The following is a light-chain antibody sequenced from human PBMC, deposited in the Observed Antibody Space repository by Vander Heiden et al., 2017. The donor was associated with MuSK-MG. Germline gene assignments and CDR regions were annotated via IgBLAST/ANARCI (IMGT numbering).Light chain of an antibody. CDR2: AAS. Sequence: DIQITQSPSSLSASVGDRVTITCRASQSISSYLNWYQQKPGKAPKLLIYAASSLQSGVPSRFSGSGSGTDFTLTISRLQPEDFATYYCLQSDSTRKTFGQGTKLEIK. CDR3: LQSDSTRKT. V-gene: IGKV1-39*01. CDR1: QSISSY. J-gene: IGKJ2*01.